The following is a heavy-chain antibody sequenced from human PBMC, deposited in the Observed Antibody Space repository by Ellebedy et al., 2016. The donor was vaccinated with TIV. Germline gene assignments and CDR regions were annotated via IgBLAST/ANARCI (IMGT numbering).Heavy chain of an antibody. D-gene: IGHD5-24*01. Sequence: SETLSLTCTVSGGSISSGGYYWSWIRQHPGKGLEWIGYIYYSGSTYYNPSLKSRVIMSVDTSKNQFSLKLSSVTAADTAVYYCARAGVGRLQLFYWGQGTLVTVSS. V-gene: IGHV4-31*03. CDR1: GGSISSGGYY. J-gene: IGHJ4*02. CDR2: IYYSGST. CDR3: ARAGVGRLQLFY.